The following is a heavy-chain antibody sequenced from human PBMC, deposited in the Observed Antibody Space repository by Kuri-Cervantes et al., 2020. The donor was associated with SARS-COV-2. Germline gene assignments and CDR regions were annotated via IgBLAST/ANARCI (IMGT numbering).Heavy chain of an antibody. D-gene: IGHD2-8*01. V-gene: IGHV3-30-3*01. Sequence: GGSLRLSCAASGFTFSSYAMSWVRQAPGKGLEWVAVISYDGSNKYYADSVKGRFTISRDNSRNTLYLQMNSLRAEDTAVYYCARGFKQSNGVDYWGQGTLVTVSS. J-gene: IGHJ4*02. CDR2: ISYDGSNK. CDR1: GFTFSSYA. CDR3: ARGFKQSNGVDY.